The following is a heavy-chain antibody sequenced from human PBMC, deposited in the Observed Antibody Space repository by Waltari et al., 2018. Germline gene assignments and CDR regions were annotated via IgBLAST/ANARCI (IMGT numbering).Heavy chain of an antibody. V-gene: IGHV4-38-2*01. D-gene: IGHD2-8*02. Sequence: QAQLQESGPRLVKPSETLSLTCDVSGYAINSGFYWGWFRQAPEKGLEWIATIYHDGTTFYNPSLTSRVTTSMDTSKNQISLKLKSVTAADTAVYYCTRQTLGYCTSAACRRLEAWGQGTLVTVSS. CDR3: TRQTLGYCTSAACRRLEA. CDR1: GYAINSGFY. CDR2: IYHDGTT. J-gene: IGHJ5*02.